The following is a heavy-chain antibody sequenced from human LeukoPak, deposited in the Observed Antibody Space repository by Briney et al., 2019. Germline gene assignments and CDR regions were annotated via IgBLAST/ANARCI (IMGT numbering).Heavy chain of an antibody. CDR2: INHSGST. J-gene: IGHJ4*02. CDR3: ARAPFCGGDCYSLFDY. D-gene: IGHD2-21*02. V-gene: IGHV4-34*01. CDR1: GGSFSGYY. Sequence: SETLSLTCAVYGGSFSGYYWSWIRQPPGKGLEWIGEINHSGSTSYNPSLKSRVTISVDTSKNQFSLKLSSVTAADTAVYYCARAPFCGGDCYSLFDYWGQGTLVTVSS.